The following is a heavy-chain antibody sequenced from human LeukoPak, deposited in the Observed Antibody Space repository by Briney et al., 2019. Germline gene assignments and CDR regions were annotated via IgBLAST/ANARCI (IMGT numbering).Heavy chain of an antibody. CDR3: ATTRRDFWSGFDAFGI. J-gene: IGHJ3*02. Sequence: KPGGSLRLSCAASGFTFSSYSMNWVRQAPGKGLEWVSSISSSSSYIYYADSVKGRFTISRDNAKNSLYLQMNSLRAEDTAVYYCATTRRDFWSGFDAFGIWGQGTMVTVSS. V-gene: IGHV3-21*01. D-gene: IGHD3-3*01. CDR1: GFTFSSYS. CDR2: ISSSSSYI.